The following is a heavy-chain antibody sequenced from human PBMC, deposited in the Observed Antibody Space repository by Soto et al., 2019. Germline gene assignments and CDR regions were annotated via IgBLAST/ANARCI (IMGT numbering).Heavy chain of an antibody. J-gene: IGHJ5*02. D-gene: IGHD6-6*01. V-gene: IGHV4-34*01. CDR3: AREPGRFSSSSPWFDP. Sequence: SETLSLTCAVYGVSFSGYYWSWIRQPPGKGLEWIGEINHSGSTNYNPSLKSRVTISVDTSKNQFSLKLSSVTAADTAVYYCAREPGRFSSSSPWFDPWGQGTLVTVSS. CDR2: INHSGST. CDR1: GVSFSGYY.